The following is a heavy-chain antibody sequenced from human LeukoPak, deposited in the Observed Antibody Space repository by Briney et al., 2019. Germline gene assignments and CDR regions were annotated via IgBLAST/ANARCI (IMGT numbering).Heavy chain of an antibody. J-gene: IGHJ3*02. D-gene: IGHD3-22*01. CDR2: IDYSGST. V-gene: IGHV4-59*01. CDR1: GGSISTYY. CDR3: ARDGGYYYGDAFDS. Sequence: SETLSLTCSVSGGSISTYYWNWIRQPPGKGLEWIGNIDYSGSTNYNPSLKSRVIISVDWSKNEFSLKLTSVTAADTAVYFCARDGGYYYGDAFDSWGQRTTVTVSS.